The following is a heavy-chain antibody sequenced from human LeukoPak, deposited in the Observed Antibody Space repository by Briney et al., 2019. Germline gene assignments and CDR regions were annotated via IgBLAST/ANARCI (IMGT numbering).Heavy chain of an antibody. CDR3: ARGSISPPYYYYGMDV. J-gene: IGHJ6*02. Sequence: ASVKVSCKASGYTFTGYYMHWVRQAPGQGLEWMGQINPNSGGTNYAQKFQGRVTMTRDTSISTAYMELSRLRSDDTAVYYCARGSISPPYYYYGMDVWGQGTTVTVSS. CDR1: GYTFTGYY. CDR2: INPNSGGT. D-gene: IGHD1-14*01. V-gene: IGHV1-2*06.